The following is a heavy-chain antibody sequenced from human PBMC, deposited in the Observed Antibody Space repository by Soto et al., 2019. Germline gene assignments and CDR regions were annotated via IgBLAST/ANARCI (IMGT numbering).Heavy chain of an antibody. D-gene: IGHD3-16*01. V-gene: IGHV4-31*03. Sequence: SETLSLTCTVSGGSISSGGYYWSWIRQHPGKGLEWIGYIYYSGSTYYNPSLKSRVTISVDTSKNQFSLKLSSVTAADTAVYYCQRVGAADGYNWFDTWGQGTLVTVSS. J-gene: IGHJ5*02. CDR3: QRVGAADGYNWFDT. CDR2: IYYSGST. CDR1: GGSISSGGYY.